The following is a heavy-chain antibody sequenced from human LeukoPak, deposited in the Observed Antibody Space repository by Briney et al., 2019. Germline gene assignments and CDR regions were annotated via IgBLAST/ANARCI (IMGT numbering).Heavy chain of an antibody. CDR2: IYTSEST. V-gene: IGHV4-4*09. J-gene: IGHJ4*02. CDR1: GGSISTYY. Sequence: SETLSLTCTVSGGSISTYYWSWIRQPPGKGLEGIGYIYTSESTNYNPSLKSRVTISVDTSKNQFSLMLSSVTAADTAFYYCARRRTTGTTGYFDYWGRGILVTVSS. CDR3: ARRRTTGTTGYFDY. D-gene: IGHD1-1*01.